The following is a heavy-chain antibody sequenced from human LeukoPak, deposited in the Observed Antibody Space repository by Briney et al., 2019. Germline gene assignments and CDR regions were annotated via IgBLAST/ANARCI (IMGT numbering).Heavy chain of an antibody. Sequence: PSETLSLTCTVSGGSISSYYWRWIRQPPGKGLEWIGYIYSSGSTNYNPSRKSRVTISVDTSKNQFSLKLSSVTAADTAVYYCARGGEQLVRNFDYWGQGTLVTVSS. V-gene: IGHV4-59*01. CDR3: ARGGEQLVRNFDY. J-gene: IGHJ4*02. D-gene: IGHD6-6*01. CDR1: GGSISSYY. CDR2: IYSSGST.